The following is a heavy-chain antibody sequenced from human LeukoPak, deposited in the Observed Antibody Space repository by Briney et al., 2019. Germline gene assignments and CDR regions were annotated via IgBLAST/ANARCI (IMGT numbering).Heavy chain of an antibody. J-gene: IGHJ1*01. CDR1: GGSISSSSHY. CDR3: ARLDRDSSGWKYFQR. V-gene: IGHV4-39*01. CDR2: IYYAGST. Sequence: SETLSLTCTVSGGSISSSSHYGGWIRQSPGEGLEWMESIYYAGSTFYTPSLKSRVPISVDTSKNQFSLKLSSVAAADTAVYFCARLDRDSSGWKYFQRWGQGTLVTVSS. D-gene: IGHD6-19*01.